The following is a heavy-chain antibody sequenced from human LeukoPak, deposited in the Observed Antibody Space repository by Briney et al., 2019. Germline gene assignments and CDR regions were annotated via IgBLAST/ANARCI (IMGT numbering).Heavy chain of an antibody. CDR1: GFTFSSYW. D-gene: IGHD6-13*01. J-gene: IGHJ4*02. CDR3: ARVFLSSTWYDY. Sequence: GGSRRLSCAASGFTFSSYWMHWVRQTPGKGLVWVERINSDGSSANYADSVKGRFTISRDNAKDTLYLQMTSLRAEDTAVYYCARVFLSSTWYDYWGQGTLVTVSS. CDR2: INSDGSSA. V-gene: IGHV3-74*01.